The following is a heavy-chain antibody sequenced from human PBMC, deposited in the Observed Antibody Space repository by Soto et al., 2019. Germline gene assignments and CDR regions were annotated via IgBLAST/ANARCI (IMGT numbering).Heavy chain of an antibody. V-gene: IGHV1-2*04. CDR2: INPNSGGT. CDR3: ARDGIVVATFDAFDI. Sequence: QVQLVQSGAEVKKPGASVKVSCKASGYTFTGYYMHWVRQAPGQGLEWMGWINPNSGGTNYAQKFQGWVTMTRDTSLSTAYMELSRLRSDDTAVYYCARDGIVVATFDAFDIWGQGTMVTVSS. J-gene: IGHJ3*02. CDR1: GYTFTGYY. D-gene: IGHD1-26*01.